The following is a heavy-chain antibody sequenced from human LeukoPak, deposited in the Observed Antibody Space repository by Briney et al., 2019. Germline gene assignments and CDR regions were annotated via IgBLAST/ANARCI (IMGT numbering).Heavy chain of an antibody. CDR1: GGSISSYY. J-gene: IGHJ4*02. D-gene: IGHD3-9*01. Sequence: SETLSLTCSVSGGSISSYYWSWIRQPPGKGLEWIGYIYYNGSTNYNPSLKSRVTISVDTSKNQFSLKLSSVTAADTAVYYCAREYRDFDLNFDYWGQGTLVTVSS. CDR3: AREYRDFDLNFDY. V-gene: IGHV4-59*12. CDR2: IYYNGST.